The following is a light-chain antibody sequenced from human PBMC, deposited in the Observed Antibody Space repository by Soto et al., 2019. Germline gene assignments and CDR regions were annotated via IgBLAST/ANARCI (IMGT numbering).Light chain of an antibody. Sequence: EIVMPQSPATLSVPPGERATLSCRASQSVSGNLAWYQQKPGQAPRLLIYGASTRATGIPTRFSGSGSGTEFTLTISSLQSEDFAVYYCQQYNNWPPLTFGGGTKVEIK. CDR3: QQYNNWPPLT. V-gene: IGKV3-15*01. J-gene: IGKJ4*01. CDR2: GAS. CDR1: QSVSGN.